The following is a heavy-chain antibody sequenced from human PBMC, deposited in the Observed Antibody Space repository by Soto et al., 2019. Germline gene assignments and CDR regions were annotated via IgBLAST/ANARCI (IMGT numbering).Heavy chain of an antibody. CDR1: GFSLGTRGVG. J-gene: IGHJ5*01. Sequence: QITLKESGPTLVKPTQTLTLTCTFSGFSLGTRGVGVGWIRQPPRKALEWLALIYWDDDKRYSPSLESRLTITKDTSKPQVVLTMTNMDPVDTATYFYTHRLRSNWYGYWGQGTLVTISS. CDR2: IYWDDDK. V-gene: IGHV2-5*02. CDR3: THRLRSNWYGY.